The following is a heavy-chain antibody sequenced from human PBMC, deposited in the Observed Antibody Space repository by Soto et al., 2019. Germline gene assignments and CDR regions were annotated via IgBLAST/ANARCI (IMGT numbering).Heavy chain of an antibody. Sequence: QITLKESGPTLVKPTQTLTLTCTFSGFSLSTRGVAVGWFRQPPGKALEWLALIYWDEDKWYSPSLKSRLTTTDDASKNHVVLPMTNMDPVDAATYYCAHRPRGYAYYFDYWGQGTLVTVSS. D-gene: IGHD5-12*01. CDR1: GFSLSTRGVA. V-gene: IGHV2-5*02. CDR3: AHRPRGYAYYFDY. CDR2: IYWDEDK. J-gene: IGHJ4*02.